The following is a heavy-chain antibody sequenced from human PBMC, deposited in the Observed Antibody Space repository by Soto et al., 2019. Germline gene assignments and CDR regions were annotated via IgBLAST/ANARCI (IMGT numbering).Heavy chain of an antibody. CDR1: VFSLSDSG. D-gene: IGHD3-3*01. CDR3: TRPSYGVVPYGLDV. V-gene: IGHV3-73*01. J-gene: IGHJ6*02. Sequence: PGGSLRLSCAASVFSLSDSGMRWVRQASGKGLEWLGRIRSKANSYATAYAASVKGRFIISRDDSKNTACLQMNSLKTEDTAVYYCTRPSYGVVPYGLDVWGQGTTVTVSS. CDR2: IRSKANSYAT.